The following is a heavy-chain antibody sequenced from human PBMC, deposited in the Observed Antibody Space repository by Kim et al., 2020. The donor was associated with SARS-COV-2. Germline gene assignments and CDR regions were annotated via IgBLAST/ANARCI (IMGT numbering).Heavy chain of an antibody. CDR1: GFTFSSYW. V-gene: IGHV3-7*01. CDR2: IKQDGSEK. J-gene: IGHJ6*02. D-gene: IGHD6-13*01. Sequence: GGSLRLSCAASGFTFSSYWMSWVRQAPGKGLEWVANIKQDGSEKYYVDSVKGRFTISRDNAKNSLYLQMNSLRAEDTAVYYCARALGIEQQLVHYYYYGMDVWGQGTTGTVSS. CDR3: ARALGIEQQLVHYYYYGMDV.